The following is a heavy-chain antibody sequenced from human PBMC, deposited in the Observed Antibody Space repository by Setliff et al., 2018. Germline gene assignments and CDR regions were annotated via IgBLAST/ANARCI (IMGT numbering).Heavy chain of an antibody. Sequence: PSETLSLTCTVSGDSMSNYHWSWIRQPPGKGLEWIGYIVDNGNTYYNPSLKSRVTISVDTSKNQFSLKLSSVTAADTAVYYCTVYNTGSSKDHYWGQGTPVTVSS. CDR1: GDSMSNYH. V-gene: IGHV4-4*08. CDR3: TVYNTGSSKDHY. CDR2: IVDNGNT. J-gene: IGHJ4*02. D-gene: IGHD2-8*02.